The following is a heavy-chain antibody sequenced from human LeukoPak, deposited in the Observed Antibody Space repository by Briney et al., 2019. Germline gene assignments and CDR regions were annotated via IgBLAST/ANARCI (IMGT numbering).Heavy chain of an antibody. V-gene: IGHV3-9*01. Sequence: GRSLRLSCAASGFTFEDHVMHWVRQAPGKGLEWVSSISWSGDRMGYADAVKGRFTISRDNAKNSLFLQMNSLRVEDTALYYCAKDLGGSDTTVWGQGTLVTVSS. CDR2: ISWSGDRM. J-gene: IGHJ4*02. D-gene: IGHD2-21*02. CDR1: GFTFEDHV. CDR3: AKDLGGSDTTV.